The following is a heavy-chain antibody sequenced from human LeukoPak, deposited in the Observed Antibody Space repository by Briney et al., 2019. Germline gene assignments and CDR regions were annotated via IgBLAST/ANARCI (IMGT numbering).Heavy chain of an antibody. CDR3: ARDWVWFGDIKIRDAFDI. V-gene: IGHV1-18*01. CDR2: ISAYNGNT. J-gene: IGHJ3*02. Sequence: ASVKVSCKASGYTFTSYGISWVRQAPGQGLEWMGWISAYNGNTNYAQKLQGRVTMTTDTFTSTAYMELRSLRSDDTAVYYCARDWVWFGDIKIRDAFDIWGQGTMVTVSS. CDR1: GYTFTSYG. D-gene: IGHD3-10*01.